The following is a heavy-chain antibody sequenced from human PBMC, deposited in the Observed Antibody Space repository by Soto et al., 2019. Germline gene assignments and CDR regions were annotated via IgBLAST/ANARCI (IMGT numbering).Heavy chain of an antibody. V-gene: IGHV3-30-3*01. CDR1: GFSFSISP. D-gene: IGHD7-27*01. CDR3: ARDPKTSGGQHWAFNYFDS. Sequence: PGGSLRLSCAASGFSFSISPMHWVRQAAGKGPEWVALISYDGTNKFYADSVKGRLTISRDNSKSTLYLQVDSLRPEDAAVYYCARDPKTSGGQHWAFNYFDSWGQGTLVTVSS. CDR2: ISYDGTNK. J-gene: IGHJ4*02.